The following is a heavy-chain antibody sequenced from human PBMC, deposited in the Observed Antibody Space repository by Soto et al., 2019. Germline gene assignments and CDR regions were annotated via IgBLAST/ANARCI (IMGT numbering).Heavy chain of an antibody. CDR1: GYSFTSYW. J-gene: IGHJ4*02. Sequence: GESLKLSCKGSGYSFTSYWIGCVRQMPGKGLEWMGIIYPGDSDTRYSPSFQGQVTISANKSISTAYLQWSSLKASDTAMYYCARHSHLPVPDDYCGPGTLVTVSS. CDR2: IYPGDSDT. CDR3: ARHSHLPVPDDY. D-gene: IGHD2-2*01. V-gene: IGHV5-51*01.